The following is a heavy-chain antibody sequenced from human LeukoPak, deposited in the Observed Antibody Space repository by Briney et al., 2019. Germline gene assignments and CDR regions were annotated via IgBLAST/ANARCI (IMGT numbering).Heavy chain of an antibody. D-gene: IGHD6-6*01. CDR3: ARPAARHNWFDP. CDR1: GYTFTSYY. V-gene: IGHV1-46*01. CDR2: INPSGGST. J-gene: IGHJ5*02. Sequence: ASVKVSCKASGYTFTSYYMHWVRQAPGQGLEWMGIINPSGGSTSYAQKFQGRVTMTRDMSTSTVYMELSSLRSEDTAVYYCARPAARHNWFDPWGQGTLVTVSS.